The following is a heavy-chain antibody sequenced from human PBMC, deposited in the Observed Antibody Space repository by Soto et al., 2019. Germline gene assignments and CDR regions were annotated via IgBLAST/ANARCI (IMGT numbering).Heavy chain of an antibody. CDR3: AGAGRRSGEYTPDWLDP. V-gene: IGHV4-30-4*01. D-gene: IGHD3-3*01. CDR1: GGSITCGGYY. CDR2: IYYSGTT. Sequence: QVQLQESGPGLVKPSQTLFLTCSVFGGSITCGGYYWSWIRQPPGKGLEWIGYIYYSGTTYYNRSLKSRFIISVAPPKNQFTLRLSYVTAADTALYYCAGAGRRSGEYTPDWLDPWGQGTLVTVSS. J-gene: IGHJ5*02.